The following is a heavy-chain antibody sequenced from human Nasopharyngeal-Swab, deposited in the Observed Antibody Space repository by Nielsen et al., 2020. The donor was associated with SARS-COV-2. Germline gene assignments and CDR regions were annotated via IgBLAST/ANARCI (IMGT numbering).Heavy chain of an antibody. CDR2: INAGNGNT. D-gene: IGHD3-3*01. CDR1: GYTFTSYA. J-gene: IGHJ4*02. V-gene: IGHV1-3*01. CDR3: ARAVTIFGVVIPGGY. Sequence: ASVKVSCKASGYTFTSYAMHWVRQAPGQRLEWMGWINAGNGNTKYSQKFQGRDTITRDTSASTAYMELSSLRSEDTAVYYCARAVTIFGVVIPGGYWGQGTLVTVSS.